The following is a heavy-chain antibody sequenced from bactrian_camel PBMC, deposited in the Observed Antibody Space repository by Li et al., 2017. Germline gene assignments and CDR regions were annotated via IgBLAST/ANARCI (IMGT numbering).Heavy chain of an antibody. CDR2: VLSDGSL. CDR3: AEGRGSRGEHCYSLNY. J-gene: IGHJ4*01. V-gene: IGHV3S9*01. D-gene: IGHD6*01. Sequence: HVQLVESGGGSVQAGGSLTLSCVVSGESVNRYCIGWFRQVPGKEREGVAGVLSDGSLRYIDSVRGRFTISRDSAKNTVYLQMNNLQPEDTATYYCAEGRGSRGEHCYSLNYWGQGTQVTVS. CDR1: GESVNRYC.